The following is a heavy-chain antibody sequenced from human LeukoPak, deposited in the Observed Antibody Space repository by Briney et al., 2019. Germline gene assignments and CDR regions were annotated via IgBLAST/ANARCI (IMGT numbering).Heavy chain of an antibody. D-gene: IGHD3-10*01. CDR1: GYTFTGYY. V-gene: IGHV1-2*02. CDR3: ARVAVVRGVMSY. Sequence: ASVKVSCKASGYTFTGYYMHWVRQAPGQGLEWMGWINPNSGGTNYAQKFQGRVTMTRDTSISTAYMELSRLRSDDTAVYYCARVAVVRGVMSYWGRGTLVTVSS. CDR2: INPNSGGT. J-gene: IGHJ4*02.